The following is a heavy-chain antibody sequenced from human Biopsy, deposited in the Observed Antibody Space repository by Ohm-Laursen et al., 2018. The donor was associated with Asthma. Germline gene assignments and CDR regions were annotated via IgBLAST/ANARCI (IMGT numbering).Heavy chain of an antibody. CDR2: THHSGYT. J-gene: IGHJ5*02. CDR3: ARTTYGDDGFDP. CDR1: GGSFSSNY. D-gene: IGHD4-17*01. Sequence: SETLSLTCVVYGGSFSSNYWSWIRQTPGKGLEWLGDTHHSGYTNYNPSLSSRLTLSVDTSKNQFSLKLTSVTAADTAVYYCARTTYGDDGFDPWGQGTLVTVSS. V-gene: IGHV4-34*01.